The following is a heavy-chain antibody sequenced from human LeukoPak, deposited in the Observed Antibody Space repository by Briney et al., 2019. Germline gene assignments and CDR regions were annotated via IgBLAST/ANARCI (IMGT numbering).Heavy chain of an antibody. V-gene: IGHV3-7*01. J-gene: IGHJ4*02. D-gene: IGHD3-16*02. Sequence: AGGSLRLSCAASGFKFSNFGMHWVRQAPGKGLEWVANIKQDGSEKYYVDSVKGRFTISRDNAKNSLYLQMNSLRAEDTAVYYCARVRGGVWGSYRYDYWGQGTLVTVSS. CDR1: GFKFSNFG. CDR3: ARVRGGVWGSYRYDY. CDR2: IKQDGSEK.